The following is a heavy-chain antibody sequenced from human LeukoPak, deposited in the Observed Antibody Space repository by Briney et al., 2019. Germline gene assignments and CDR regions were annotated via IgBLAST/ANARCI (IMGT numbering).Heavy chain of an antibody. D-gene: IGHD2-2*01. CDR2: IIPIFGTA. J-gene: IGHJ4*02. V-gene: IGHV1-69*13. CDR3: ARGLCSSTSCYYGY. CDR1: EDTFNNFV. Sequence: ASVKVSCKSSEDTFNNFVIDWVRQAPGQGLEWMGGIIPIFGTANYAQKFQGRVTITADESTSTAYMELSSLRSEDTAVYYCARGLCSSTSCYYGYWGQGTLVTVSS.